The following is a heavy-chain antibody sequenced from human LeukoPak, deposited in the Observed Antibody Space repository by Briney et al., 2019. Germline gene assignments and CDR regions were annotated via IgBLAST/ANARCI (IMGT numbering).Heavy chain of an antibody. CDR3: VRGRNGFDY. CDR2: SRDKAHSHTT. CDR1: GFIFSDHY. Sequence: TGGSLRLSCAASGFIFSDHYMDWVRQAPGKGLEWVGRSRDKAHSHTTEYGASVKGRFTVSRDNSKNSLYLQMNSLKTEDTAVYYCVRGRNGFDYWGPGTLVTVS. V-gene: IGHV3-72*01. D-gene: IGHD2-8*01. J-gene: IGHJ4*02.